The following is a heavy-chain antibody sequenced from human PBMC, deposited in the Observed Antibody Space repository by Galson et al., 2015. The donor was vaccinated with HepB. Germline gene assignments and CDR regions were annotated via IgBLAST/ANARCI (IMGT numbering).Heavy chain of an antibody. J-gene: IGHJ4*02. CDR2: ITGKGDST. D-gene: IGHD3-10*01. CDR3: AKERSQSYSDC. CDR1: GFAFDSHA. Sequence: SLRLSCAASGFAFDSHAMSWVRQAPGRGLEWISGITGKGDSTFYADSVKGRFTVSKDNSNNMLYLQMNSLRAEDAGLYFCAKERSQSYSDCWGQGALVTVSS. V-gene: IGHV3-23*01.